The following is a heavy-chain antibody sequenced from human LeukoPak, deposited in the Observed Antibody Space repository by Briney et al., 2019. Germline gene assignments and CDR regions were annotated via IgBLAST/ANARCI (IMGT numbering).Heavy chain of an antibody. CDR3: ARGGQSYCSGGSCYPFDY. D-gene: IGHD2-15*01. CDR2: INSDGSST. J-gene: IGHJ4*02. V-gene: IGHV3-74*01. Sequence: GRSLRLSCAASGFTFDDYAMHWVRQAPGKGLVWVSRINSDGSSTSYADSVKGRFTISRDNAKNTLYLQMNSLRAEDTAVYYCARGGQSYCSGGSCYPFDYWGQGTLVTVSS. CDR1: GFTFDDYA.